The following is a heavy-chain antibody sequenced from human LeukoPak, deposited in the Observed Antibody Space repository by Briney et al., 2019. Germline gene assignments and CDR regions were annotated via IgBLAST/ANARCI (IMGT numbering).Heavy chain of an antibody. CDR1: SGSISSSTYY. V-gene: IGHV4-39*01. CDR3: ASHLLREYYYGSGSYSPFDY. J-gene: IGHJ4*02. CDR2: IHYSGTT. D-gene: IGHD3-10*01. Sequence: SETLSLTCTVSSGSISSSTYYWGWIRQPPGRGLEWIGSIHYSGTTYFNPALKSRVTISIDTSNNQFSLKLSSVTAADTAVYYCASHLLREYYYGSGSYSPFDYWGQGTLVTVSS.